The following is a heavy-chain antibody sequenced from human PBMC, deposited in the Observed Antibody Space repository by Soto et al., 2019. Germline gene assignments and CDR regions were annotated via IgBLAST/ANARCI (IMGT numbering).Heavy chain of an antibody. CDR3: ARDLAVALIDY. CDR2: ISAYNGNT. V-gene: IGHV1-18*01. Sequence: QVQLVQSGAEVKKPGASVKVSCKASGYTFTSYGISWVRQAPGQGLEWMGWISAYNGNTKYAQKLQGRVTMTTATSTSTGHMELRSLRSDDTAVYSCARDLAVALIDYWGQGTLVTVSS. CDR1: GYTFTSYG. J-gene: IGHJ4*02. D-gene: IGHD6-19*01.